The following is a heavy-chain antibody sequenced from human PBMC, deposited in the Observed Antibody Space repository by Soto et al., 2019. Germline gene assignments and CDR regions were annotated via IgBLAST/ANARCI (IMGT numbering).Heavy chain of an antibody. D-gene: IGHD3-22*01. CDR1: GFTFDDYA. CDR2: INWNSGSI. CDR3: VKELERNTMIAVIITAFDS. Sequence: GGSLRLSCAASGFTFDDYAMHWVRQTPGKGLEWVAGINWNSGSIGYADSVKGRFTISRDNAKNSLFLQMNSLRPEDTALYYCVKELERNTMIAVIITAFDSWGQGTLVTVSS. J-gene: IGHJ4*02. V-gene: IGHV3-9*01.